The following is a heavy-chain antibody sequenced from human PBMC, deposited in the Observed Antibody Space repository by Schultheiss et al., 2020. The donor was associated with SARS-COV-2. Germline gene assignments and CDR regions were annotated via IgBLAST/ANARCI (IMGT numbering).Heavy chain of an antibody. CDR2: ISSSSSYI. V-gene: IGHV3-11*06. CDR1: GFTFSDYY. J-gene: IGHJ4*02. CDR3: ARDNRARLGELSPLDY. Sequence: GGSLRLSCAASGFTFSDYYMSWIRQAPGKGLEWVSSISSSSSYIYYADSVKGRFTISRDNSKNTLYLQMNSLRAEDTAVYYCARDNRARLGELSPLDYWGQGTLVTVSS. D-gene: IGHD3-16*02.